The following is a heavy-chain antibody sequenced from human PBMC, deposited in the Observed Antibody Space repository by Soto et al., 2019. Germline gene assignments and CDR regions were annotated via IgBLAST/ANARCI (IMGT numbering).Heavy chain of an antibody. D-gene: IGHD3-3*01. Sequence: ASVKVSCKASGDIFVNYGIAWVRRAPGQGLEWMGWSSTYNGNTNYAPTLQGRVSMTTETSTSTAYMELRSLRSDDTAVYYCARGGGGYDFWSGPYSFDVWGQGTTVT. J-gene: IGHJ6*02. CDR1: GDIFVNYG. CDR3: ARGGGGYDFWSGPYSFDV. V-gene: IGHV1-18*01. CDR2: SSTYNGNT.